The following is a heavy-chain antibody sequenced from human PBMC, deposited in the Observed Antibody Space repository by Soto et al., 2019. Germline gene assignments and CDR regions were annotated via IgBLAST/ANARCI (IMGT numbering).Heavy chain of an antibody. CDR1: GGSVISASYY. CDR3: ARGPPPNWFDP. V-gene: IGHV4-61*01. J-gene: IGHJ5*02. Sequence: SETLSLTCTVSGGSVISASYYWSWIRQPPGKGLEWIGYIYYSGSPNYNPSLKSRVTISLDTSKNQFSLKLNSVTAADTAVYYCARGPPPNWFDPWRQGTLVTVSS. CDR2: IYYSGSP.